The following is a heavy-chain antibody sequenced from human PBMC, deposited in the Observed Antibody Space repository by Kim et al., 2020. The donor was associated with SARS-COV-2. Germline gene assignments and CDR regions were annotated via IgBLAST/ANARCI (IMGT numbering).Heavy chain of an antibody. Sequence: YYADSGKGRFTISRDNAKNSLYLQMNSLRAEDTAVYYCARMYGDPDFFDYWGQGTLVTVSS. V-gene: IGHV3-21*01. D-gene: IGHD4-17*01. J-gene: IGHJ4*02. CDR3: ARMYGDPDFFDY.